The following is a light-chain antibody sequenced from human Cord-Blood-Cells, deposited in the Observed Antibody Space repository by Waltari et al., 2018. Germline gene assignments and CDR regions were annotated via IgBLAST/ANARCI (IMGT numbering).Light chain of an antibody. Sequence: IQMTQSPSPLSASVGDRVTITCQASQDISNYLNWYQQKPGKAPKFLIYDASNLETEVPSKFSGRGSGADFTFTISSLQPEDIATYYCQQYDKLPFTFGPGTKVDI. J-gene: IGKJ3*01. CDR3: QQYDKLPFT. V-gene: IGKV1-33*01. CDR2: DAS. CDR1: QDISNY.